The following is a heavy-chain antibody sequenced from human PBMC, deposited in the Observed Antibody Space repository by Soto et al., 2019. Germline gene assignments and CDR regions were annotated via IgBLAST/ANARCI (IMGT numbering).Heavy chain of an antibody. CDR3: ARDDFWSGSPPSG. J-gene: IGHJ4*02. CDR2: INPSGGST. Sequence: ASVKVSCKASGYTFTSYYMHWVRQAPGQEQGKMGIINPSGGSTSYAQKFQGRVTMTRDTSTSTVYIVLSSLRSDDSAVYYCARDDFWSGSPPSGWGQGTLVTVSS. V-gene: IGHV1-46*03. CDR1: GYTFTSYY. D-gene: IGHD3-3*01.